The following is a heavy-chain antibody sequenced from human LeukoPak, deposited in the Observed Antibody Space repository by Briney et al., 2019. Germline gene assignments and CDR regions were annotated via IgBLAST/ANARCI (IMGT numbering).Heavy chain of an antibody. CDR3: ARETKTRRSYYFDY. CDR1: GFTFSSYA. V-gene: IGHV3-64*01. D-gene: IGHD1-1*01. CDR2: ISSNGGST. J-gene: IGHJ4*02. Sequence: PGGSLRLSCAASGFTFSSYAMHWVRQAPGKGLEYVSAISSNGGSTYYANSVKGRFTISRDNSKNTLYLQMGSLRAEDMAVYYCARETKTRRSYYFDYWGQGTLVTVSS.